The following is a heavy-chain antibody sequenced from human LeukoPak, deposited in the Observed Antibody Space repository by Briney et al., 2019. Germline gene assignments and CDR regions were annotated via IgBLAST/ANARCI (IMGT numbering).Heavy chain of an antibody. D-gene: IGHD5-24*01. V-gene: IGHV4-4*07. J-gene: IGHJ4*02. Sequence: SETLSLTCTVSGGSISSYYWSWIRQPAGKGLEWIGRIYTSGSTNYNPSLKSRVTISVDKSKNQFSLKLSSVTAADTAVYYCERGSQRRWLQSYSFDYWGQGTLVTVSS. CDR3: ERGSQRRWLQSYSFDY. CDR2: IYTSGST. CDR1: GGSISSYY.